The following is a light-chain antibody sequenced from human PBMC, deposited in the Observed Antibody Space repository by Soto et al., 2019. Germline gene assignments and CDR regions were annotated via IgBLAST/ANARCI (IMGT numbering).Light chain of an antibody. CDR3: QQRTSWPLT. Sequence: EILMTQSPGTLSLSPGERATLSCRASQSIRSYLAWYQQKHGQAPRVXIYDASNRETGIPARFSGSGSGADFTRTISSLEPEDFAVYYCQQRTSWPLTFGQGTRLEIK. J-gene: IGKJ5*01. CDR2: DAS. V-gene: IGKV3-11*01. CDR1: QSIRSY.